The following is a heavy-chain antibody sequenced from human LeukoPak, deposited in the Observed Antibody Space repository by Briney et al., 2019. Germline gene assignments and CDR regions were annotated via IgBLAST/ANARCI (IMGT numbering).Heavy chain of an antibody. J-gene: IGHJ4*02. V-gene: IGHV5-51*01. D-gene: IGHD3-16*01. CDR3: ARHRTFGGVIDNASFDY. Sequence: GESLKISCKGSGYSFTSDWIGWVRQMPGKGLEWMGIIYPDDSDTKYSPSFEGQVTISADKSISTVYLQWSSLKASDTAIYYCARHRTFGGVIDNASFDYWGQGTLVTVSS. CDR2: IYPDDSDT. CDR1: GYSFTSDW.